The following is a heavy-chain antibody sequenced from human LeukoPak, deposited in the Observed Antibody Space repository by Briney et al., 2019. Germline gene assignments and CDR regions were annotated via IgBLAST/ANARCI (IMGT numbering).Heavy chain of an antibody. CDR3: ARGPYCGGDCYSDAFDI. J-gene: IGHJ3*02. CDR2: IYCSGST. V-gene: IGHV4-59*01. D-gene: IGHD2-21*02. Sequence: SETLSLTCTVSGGSISSYYWSWIRQPPGKGLEWIGYIYCSGSTHYNPSLKSRVTISVDTSKNQFSLKLRSVTAADTAVYYCARGPYCGGDCYSDAFDIWGQGTMVTVSS. CDR1: GGSISSYY.